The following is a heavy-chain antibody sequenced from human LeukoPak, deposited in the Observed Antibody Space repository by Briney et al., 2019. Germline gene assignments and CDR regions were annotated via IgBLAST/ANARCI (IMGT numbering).Heavy chain of an antibody. V-gene: IGHV3-30-3*01. CDR2: ISYDGSNR. D-gene: IGHD2-21*02. CDR1: GFIFTTYT. J-gene: IGHJ4*02. Sequence: PGGSLRLSCAASGFIFTTYTMHWVRQAPDKGLEWVAVISYDGSNRFYADSVKGRFTISRDNSKNTLYLQMNSLRADDTAVYSCARGALTVNFDYWGQGTLVTVSS. CDR3: ARGALTVNFDY.